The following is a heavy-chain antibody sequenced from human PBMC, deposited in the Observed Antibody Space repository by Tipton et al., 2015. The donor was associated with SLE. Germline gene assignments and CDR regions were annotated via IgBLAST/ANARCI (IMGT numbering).Heavy chain of an antibody. CDR3: AKDAPYSSGRLGYFHN. CDR1: GFTFSSYS. V-gene: IGHV3-48*01. D-gene: IGHD6-19*01. J-gene: IGHJ1*01. Sequence: GSLRLSCAASGFTFSSYSMNWVRQAPGKGLEWDSYISSSSSTIYYADSVKGRFTISRDNAKNSLYLQMNSLRAEGTAVYFCAKDAPYSSGRLGYFHNWGQGTLVSVSS. CDR2: ISSSSSTI.